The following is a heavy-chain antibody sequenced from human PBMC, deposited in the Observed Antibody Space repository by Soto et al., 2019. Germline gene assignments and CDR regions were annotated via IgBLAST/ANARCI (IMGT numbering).Heavy chain of an antibody. V-gene: IGHV4-34*01. CDR3: ARIRARFSRSAFDI. J-gene: IGHJ3*02. D-gene: IGHD3-10*01. CDR2: INSSGST. CDR1: AGSFTTYY. Sequence: SETLSLTCAVYAGSFTTYYWSWIRQPPGKGLEWIGEINSSGSTNYNPSLKSGFTISVDTSKNQFSLKLTSVTAADTAVYYCARIRARFSRSAFDIWGQGTMVTVSS.